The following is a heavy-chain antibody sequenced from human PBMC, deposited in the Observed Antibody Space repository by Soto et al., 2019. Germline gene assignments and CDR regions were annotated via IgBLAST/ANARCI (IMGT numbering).Heavy chain of an antibody. V-gene: IGHV3-30*03. D-gene: IGHD2-15*01. Sequence: QVQLVESGGGVVQPGRSLRLSCAASGFTFSSYGMHWVRQAPGKGLEWVAVISYDGSNKYYADSVKGRFTISRDNSKNTLYLQMNSLRADDTAVYYCARDQGSGLPADYFDYWGQGTLVTVSS. CDR3: ARDQGSGLPADYFDY. CDR1: GFTFSSYG. CDR2: ISYDGSNK. J-gene: IGHJ4*02.